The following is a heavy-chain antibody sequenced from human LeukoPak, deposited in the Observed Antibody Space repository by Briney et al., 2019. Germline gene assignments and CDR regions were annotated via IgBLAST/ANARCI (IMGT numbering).Heavy chain of an antibody. J-gene: IGHJ4*02. Sequence: SETLSLTCTVSGGSISSYYWSWIRQPAGKGLEWIGRIYTSGSTNYNPSLKSRVTMSADTSKNQFSLKLSSVTAADTAVYYCARHKRSSRTQVLYFDYWGQGTLVTVSS. CDR2: IYTSGST. D-gene: IGHD6-13*01. V-gene: IGHV4-4*07. CDR3: ARHKRSSRTQVLYFDY. CDR1: GGSISSYY.